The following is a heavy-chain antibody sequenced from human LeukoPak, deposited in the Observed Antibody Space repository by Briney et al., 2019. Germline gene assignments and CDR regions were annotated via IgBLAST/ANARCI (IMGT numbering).Heavy chain of an antibody. CDR2: ITPIFGTA. J-gene: IGHJ5*02. V-gene: IGHV1-69*13. D-gene: IGHD3-10*01. Sequence: SVKVSCKASGGTFSSYAISWVRQVPGQGLEWMGGITPIFGTANYAQKFQGRVTITADESTSTAYMELSSLRSEDTAVYYCARSLDLWFGEAGNWFDPWGQGTLVTVSS. CDR1: GGTFSSYA. CDR3: ARSLDLWFGEAGNWFDP.